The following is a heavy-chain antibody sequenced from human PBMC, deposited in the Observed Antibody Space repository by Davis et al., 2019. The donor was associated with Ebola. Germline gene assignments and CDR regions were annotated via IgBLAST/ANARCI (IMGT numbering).Heavy chain of an antibody. D-gene: IGHD6-13*01. CDR3: ASSSTSSWYRGFDY. CDR2: ISYAGSEK. Sequence: GESLSISCAASGFTFSSYAMHWVRQAPGKGLEWVAVISYAGSEKYYADSAKGRFTISRDNSKNMLFLQMSSLRGEDTAVYYCASSSTSSWYRGFDYWGQGTLVTVSS. V-gene: IGHV3-30-3*01. J-gene: IGHJ4*02. CDR1: GFTFSSYA.